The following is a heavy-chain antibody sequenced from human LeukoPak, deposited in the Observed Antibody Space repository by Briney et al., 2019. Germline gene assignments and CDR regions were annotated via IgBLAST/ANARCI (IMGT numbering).Heavy chain of an antibody. CDR3: AMLLYYYDSSGYLFDY. D-gene: IGHD3-22*01. CDR2: INPNSGGT. Sequence: ASVTVSCKASGYTFTGYYMHWVRQAPGQGLEWMGWINPNSGGTNYAQKFQGRVTMTRDTSISAAYMELSRLRSDDTAVYYCAMLLYYYDSSGYLFDYWGQGTLVTVSS. V-gene: IGHV1-2*02. CDR1: GYTFTGYY. J-gene: IGHJ4*02.